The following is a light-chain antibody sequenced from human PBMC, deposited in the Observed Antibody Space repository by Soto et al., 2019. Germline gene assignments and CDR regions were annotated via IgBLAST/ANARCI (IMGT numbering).Light chain of an antibody. V-gene: IGKV3-20*01. CDR1: QSVTQNH. Sequence: EIVLTQSPGTLSLSPGERATLSCRASQSVTQNHLAWYQQKRGQAPRLLIYIASARATGLPGRFSGSGSGTDFTLTISRLEPEDFAVYYCQQYAGSPYTFGQGTKLEI. CDR2: IAS. J-gene: IGKJ2*01. CDR3: QQYAGSPYT.